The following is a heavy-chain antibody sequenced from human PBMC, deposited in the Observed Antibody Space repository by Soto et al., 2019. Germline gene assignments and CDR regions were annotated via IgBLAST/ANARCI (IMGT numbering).Heavy chain of an antibody. V-gene: IGHV3-30*18. J-gene: IGHJ4*02. CDR1: GFPFSTYG. CDR3: AKWSGSYDSRSGYYSGSANYFDY. D-gene: IGHD3-3*01. CDR2: ISYDGSNQ. Sequence: QVQLVESGGGVVQPGRSLRLSCAASGFPFSTYGMHWVRQAPGKGLEWVAVISYDGSNQYYADSVKGRFTISRDNPKNTLHLQMNSLRGEDTAVYFCAKWSGSYDSRSGYYSGSANYFDYWGQGTLVTVSS.